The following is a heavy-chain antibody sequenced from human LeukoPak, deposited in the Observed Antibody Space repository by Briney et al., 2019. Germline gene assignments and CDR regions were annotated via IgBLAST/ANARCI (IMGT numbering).Heavy chain of an antibody. CDR1: GGTFSSYA. J-gene: IGHJ4*02. V-gene: IGHV1-69*13. CDR2: IIPIFGTA. CDR3: ARDSRYYYDSSGYYFDY. Sequence: SVTVSCKASGGTFSSYAISWVRQAPGQGLEWMGGIIPIFGTANYAQKFQGRVTITADESTSTAYMELSSLRSEDTAVYYCARDSRYYYDSSGYYFDYWGQGTLVTVSS. D-gene: IGHD3-22*01.